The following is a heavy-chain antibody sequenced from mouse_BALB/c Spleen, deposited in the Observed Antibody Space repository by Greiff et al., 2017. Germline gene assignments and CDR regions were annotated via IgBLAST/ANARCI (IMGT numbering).Heavy chain of an antibody. J-gene: IGHJ4*01. CDR2: IDTENGDT. Sequence: EVQLQQSGAELVRSGASVKLSCTASGFNIKDYYMHWVKQRPEQGLEWIGWIDTENGDTESAPKFQGKATMTADTSSNPAYLQLSSLTSEDTAVYYCNGYGSRRGDAMDYWGEGTSVTVSS. V-gene: IGHV14-4*02. CDR1: GFNIKDYY. CDR3: NGYGSRRGDAMDY. D-gene: IGHD1-1*01.